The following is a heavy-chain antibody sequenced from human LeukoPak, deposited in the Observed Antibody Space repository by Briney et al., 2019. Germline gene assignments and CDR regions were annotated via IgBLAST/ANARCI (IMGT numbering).Heavy chain of an antibody. Sequence: ASVKVSCTASGYTFTSYYMHWVRQAPGQGLEWMGIINPSGGSTSYAQKFQGRVTMTRDTSTSTVYMELSSLRSEDTAVYYCARDHYYSSGWEYGMDVWGQGTTVTVSS. V-gene: IGHV1-46*01. CDR2: INPSGGST. CDR3: ARDHYYSSGWEYGMDV. D-gene: IGHD6-19*01. J-gene: IGHJ6*02. CDR1: GYTFTSYY.